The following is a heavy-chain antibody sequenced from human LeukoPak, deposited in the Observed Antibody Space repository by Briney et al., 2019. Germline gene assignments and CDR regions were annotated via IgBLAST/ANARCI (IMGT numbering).Heavy chain of an antibody. Sequence: SGPTLVNPTQTLTLTCTFSGFSLSTSGVGVGCMRQPPGKALEWRALIYWDDDKRYSPSLKSRLTITKDTSKNQLVLTMTNMDPVDTATYHCAHRRGNSGWSEGYFDYWGQGILVTVSS. J-gene: IGHJ4*02. D-gene: IGHD6-19*01. CDR1: GFSLSTSGVG. V-gene: IGHV2-5*02. CDR2: IYWDDDK. CDR3: AHRRGNSGWSEGYFDY.